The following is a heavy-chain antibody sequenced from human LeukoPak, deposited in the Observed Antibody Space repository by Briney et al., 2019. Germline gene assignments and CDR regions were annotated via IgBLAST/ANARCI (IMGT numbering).Heavy chain of an antibody. CDR3: ATAQVRALVPAAIWFDP. CDR2: FDPEDGET. D-gene: IGHD2-2*01. CDR1: GYTLTELS. Sequence: ASVKVSCKVSGYTLTELSMHWVRQAPGKGLEWMGGFDPEDGETIYAQKFQGRVTMTEDTSTDTAYMELSSLRSEDTAVYYCATAQVRALVPAAIWFDPWAREPWSPSPQ. J-gene: IGHJ5*02. V-gene: IGHV1-24*01.